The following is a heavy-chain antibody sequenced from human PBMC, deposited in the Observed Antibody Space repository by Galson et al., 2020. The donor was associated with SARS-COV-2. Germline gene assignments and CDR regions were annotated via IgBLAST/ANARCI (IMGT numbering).Heavy chain of an antibody. CDR3: AAQRSFKSAWWV. J-gene: IGHJ4*02. V-gene: IGHV4-4*07. D-gene: IGHD6-19*01. CDR2: IYTSGRFDTTGNT. Sequence: SETLSLPCTVSGDSISSFSWSWIWQPAGKGLEWIERIYTSGRFDTTGNTNYNPSLTSRVAVSVDTSRNQFPLNLNSVTAADTAVFYCAAQRSFKSAWWVWGEGSLVTVSS. CDR1: GDSISSFS.